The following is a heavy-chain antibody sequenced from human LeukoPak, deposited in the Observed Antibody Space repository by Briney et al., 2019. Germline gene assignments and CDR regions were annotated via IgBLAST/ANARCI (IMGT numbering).Heavy chain of an antibody. V-gene: IGHV4-59*08. CDR2: IYYSGST. D-gene: IGHD2-8*02. Sequence: SETPSLTCTVSGGSISRYYWSWIRQFPGKGLEWIGYIYYSGSTNYNPSLKSRVTISVDTSKNQFSLKLSSVTAADTAIYYCARHPGPVDFFDSWGQGTLVTVSS. CDR1: GGSISRYY. CDR3: ARHPGPVDFFDS. J-gene: IGHJ4*02.